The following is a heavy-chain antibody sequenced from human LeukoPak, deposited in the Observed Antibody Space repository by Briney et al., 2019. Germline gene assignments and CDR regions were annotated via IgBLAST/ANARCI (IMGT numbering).Heavy chain of an antibody. CDR3: ARDVVVTSSPDAFDI. D-gene: IGHD2-21*02. CDR2: ISNSGTT. CDR1: GGSVTSGGYY. V-gene: IGHV4-31*03. Sequence: SETLSLTCTVSGGSVTSGGYYWTWIRQHPGKGLEWIGYISNSGTTSYNPSLKSRVSISVDTSNNQFSLRLSSVTAADTAVYYCARDVVVTSSPDAFDIWGQGTMVTVSS. J-gene: IGHJ3*02.